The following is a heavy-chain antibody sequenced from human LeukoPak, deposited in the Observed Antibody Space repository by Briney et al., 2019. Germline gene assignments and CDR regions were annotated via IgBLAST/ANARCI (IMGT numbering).Heavy chain of an antibody. CDR1: GFTFTIYA. CDR3: AKLYDSSAYYYMDV. Sequence: GGSLRLSCAASGFTFTIYARSWVREAPGKGLEWASDISGSGGSTYYAASVKGRFTISRDNSKNTLYLQMNSLRAEDTAVYYCAKLYDSSAYYYMDVWGKGTTVTVSS. D-gene: IGHD3-22*01. CDR2: ISGSGGST. J-gene: IGHJ6*03. V-gene: IGHV3-23*01.